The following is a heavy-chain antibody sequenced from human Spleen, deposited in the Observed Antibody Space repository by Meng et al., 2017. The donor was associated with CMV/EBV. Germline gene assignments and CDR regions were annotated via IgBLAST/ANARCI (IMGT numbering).Heavy chain of an antibody. V-gene: IGHV3-48*01. Sequence: GESLKISCRVSGFPFSSHSMNWVRQAPGKGLEWIAYISSTSSTIYYADSVKGRFTISRDNSKNTLYLQMNSLRAEDTAVYYCARDLVPLLNDFWSGYYFDYWGQGTLVTVSS. J-gene: IGHJ4*02. CDR1: GFPFSSHS. CDR3: ARDLVPLLNDFWSGYYFDY. D-gene: IGHD3-3*01. CDR2: ISSTSSTI.